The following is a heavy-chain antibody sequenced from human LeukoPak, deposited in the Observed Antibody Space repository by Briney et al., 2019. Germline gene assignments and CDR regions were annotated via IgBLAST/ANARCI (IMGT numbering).Heavy chain of an antibody. Sequence: SVKVSCKASGGTLSSYAISWVRQAPGQGLEWMGGIIPIFGTANYAQKFQGRVTITADESTSTAYMELSSLRSEVTAVYYCARDASGGYYDFWSGRALSLLNWFDPWGQGTLVTVSS. CDR2: IIPIFGTA. CDR1: GGTLSSYA. CDR3: ARDASGGYYDFWSGRALSLLNWFDP. V-gene: IGHV1-69*01. D-gene: IGHD3-3*01. J-gene: IGHJ5*02.